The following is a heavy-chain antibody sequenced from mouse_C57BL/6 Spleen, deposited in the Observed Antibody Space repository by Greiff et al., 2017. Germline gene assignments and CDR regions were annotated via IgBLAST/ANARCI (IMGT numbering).Heavy chain of an antibody. CDR3: ARLTTVVAGGAMDY. CDR2: ISSGGSYT. Sequence: DVKLVESGGDLVKPGGSLKLSCAASGFTFSSYGMSWVRQTPDKRLEWVATISSGGSYTYYPDSVKGRFTISRDNAKNTLYLQMSSLKSEDTAMYYCARLTTVVAGGAMDYWGQGTSVTVSS. D-gene: IGHD1-1*01. CDR1: GFTFSSYG. V-gene: IGHV5-6*02. J-gene: IGHJ4*01.